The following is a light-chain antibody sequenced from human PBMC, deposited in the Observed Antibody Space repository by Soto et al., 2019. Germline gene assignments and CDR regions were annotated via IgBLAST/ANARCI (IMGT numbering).Light chain of an antibody. CDR2: AAS. CDR1: QSVRTN. CDR3: QQFNDWPFT. Sequence: EVVVTQSPATLSVSLGGRATLSCRASQSVRTNLAWYQQKPGQAPRLLIYAASTRATGIPARFSGSGSGTEFTLTITSLQSEDFAVYYCQQFNDWPFTFGPGTKVDIK. V-gene: IGKV3-15*01. J-gene: IGKJ3*01.